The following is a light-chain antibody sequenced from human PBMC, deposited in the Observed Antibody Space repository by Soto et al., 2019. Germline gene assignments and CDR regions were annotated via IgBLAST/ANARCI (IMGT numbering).Light chain of an antibody. CDR1: QSVSSN. Sequence: EILMSPSPTTLSVSLGERATLSCRASQSVSSNLAWYQLKPGQAPSLLIYGASTRATGIPARFSGSGSGTEFTLTISSLQSEDFAVYYGQQYNDWPTFGQGTKVDIK. CDR3: QQYNDWPT. J-gene: IGKJ1*01. V-gene: IGKV3-15*01. CDR2: GAS.